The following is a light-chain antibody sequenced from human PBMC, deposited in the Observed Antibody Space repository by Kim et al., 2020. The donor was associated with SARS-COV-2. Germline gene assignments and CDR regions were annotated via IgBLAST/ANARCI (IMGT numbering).Light chain of an antibody. V-gene: IGLV2-14*01. CDR2: DVS. Sequence: QSALTQPASVSESPGQSITISCIGTSSDIGAYNYVSWYQQNPGKAPKLLIFDVSKRPSGVSNRFSGSKSGNAASLTIFGLQAEDEADYYCSSYATTTTWVFGGGTQLTVL. CDR3: SSYATTTTWV. J-gene: IGLJ2*01. CDR1: SSDIGAYNY.